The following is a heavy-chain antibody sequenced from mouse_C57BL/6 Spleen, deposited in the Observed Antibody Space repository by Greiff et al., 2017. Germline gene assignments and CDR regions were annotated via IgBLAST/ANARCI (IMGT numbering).Heavy chain of an antibody. J-gene: IGHJ1*03. Sequence: QVHVKQPGAELVKPGASVKLSCKASGYTFTSYWMHWVKQRPGRGLEWIGRIDPNSGGTKYNEKFKSKATLTVDKPSSTAYMQLSSLTSEDSAVYYCARGATVGATDFDVWGTGTTVTVSS. CDR1: GYTFTSYW. D-gene: IGHD1-1*01. CDR3: ARGATVGATDFDV. V-gene: IGHV1-72*01. CDR2: IDPNSGGT.